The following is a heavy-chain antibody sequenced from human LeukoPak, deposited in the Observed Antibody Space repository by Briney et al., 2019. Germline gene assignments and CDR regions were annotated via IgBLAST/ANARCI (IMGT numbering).Heavy chain of an antibody. V-gene: IGHV3-21*01. CDR2: ISSSSYYL. Sequence: GGSLRLSCEVSGFTLSRFNMHWVRQAPGKGLEWVSGISSSSYYLTYADSVKGRFTVSRDNAKNSVFLLMNSLTAEDTAVYYCARVDCSGASCYLDHWGQGTLVTVSS. D-gene: IGHD2-15*01. J-gene: IGHJ4*02. CDR3: ARVDCSGASCYLDH. CDR1: GFTLSRFN.